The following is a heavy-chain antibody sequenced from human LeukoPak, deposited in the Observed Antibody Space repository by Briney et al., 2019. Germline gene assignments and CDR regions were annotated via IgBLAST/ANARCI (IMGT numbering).Heavy chain of an antibody. CDR1: GFTFSGYW. CDR2: TNRVDSDT. Sequence: PGGSLRLSCAASGFTFSGYWMHWVRQAPGKGLVWVSRTNRVDSDTSYADSVKGRFTISRDKAKSTLYLQMNSLRVEDTAVYYCARSANYFDTSGQDYWGQGTLVTVSS. V-gene: IGHV3-74*01. J-gene: IGHJ4*02. CDR3: ARSANYFDTSGQDY. D-gene: IGHD3-22*01.